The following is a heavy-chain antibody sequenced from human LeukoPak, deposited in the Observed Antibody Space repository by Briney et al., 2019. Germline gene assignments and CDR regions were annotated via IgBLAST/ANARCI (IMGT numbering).Heavy chain of an antibody. CDR1: GGSISSRSYY. CDR3: AISDGSGSYRWGS. CDR2: INHSGST. Sequence: PSETLSPTCTVSGGSISSRSYYWSWIRQPPGKGLEWIGEINHSGSTNYNPSLKSRVTISVDTSKNQFSLKLSSVTAADTAVYYCAISDGSGSYRWGSWGQGTLVTVSS. V-gene: IGHV4-39*07. J-gene: IGHJ5*02. D-gene: IGHD3-10*01.